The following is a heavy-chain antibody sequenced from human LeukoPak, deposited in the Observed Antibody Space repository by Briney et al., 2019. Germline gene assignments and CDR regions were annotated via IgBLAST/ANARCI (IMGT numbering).Heavy chain of an antibody. J-gene: IGHJ6*03. CDR2: INPNSGGT. Sequence: ASVKVSCKASGYTFTVYYMHWVRQAPGQGLEWMGRINPNSGGTNYAQKFQGRVTMTRDTSISTAYMELSSLRSEDTAVYYCASCLWFGELGYYYYMDVWGKGTTVTVSS. CDR3: ASCLWFGELGYYYYMDV. CDR1: GYTFTVYY. V-gene: IGHV1-2*06. D-gene: IGHD3-10*01.